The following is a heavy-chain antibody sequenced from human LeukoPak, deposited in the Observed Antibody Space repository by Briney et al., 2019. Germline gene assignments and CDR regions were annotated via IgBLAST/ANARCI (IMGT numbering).Heavy chain of an antibody. CDR3: ARSTQQGAFDI. J-gene: IGHJ3*02. Sequence: GGSLRLSCAASGFTFSNYWMHWVRQAPGKGLVWVSRINPDGSTTTYADSVKGRFTISRDNAKNTVHLQMDSLRADDTAVYYCARSTQQGAFDIWGQGTMVTVSS. CDR1: GFTFSNYW. CDR2: INPDGSTT. V-gene: IGHV3-74*03. D-gene: IGHD6-13*01.